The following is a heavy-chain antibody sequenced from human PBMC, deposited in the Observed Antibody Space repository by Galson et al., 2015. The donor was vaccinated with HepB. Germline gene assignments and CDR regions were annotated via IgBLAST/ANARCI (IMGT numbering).Heavy chain of an antibody. CDR3: AKGGSGIAVAGPPFFLNYFDY. D-gene: IGHD6-19*01. V-gene: IGHV3-23*01. CDR2: ISGSGSST. J-gene: IGHJ4*02. CDR1: GFTFSNYA. Sequence: SLRLSCAASGFTFSNYAMSWVRQAPGKGLEWVSAISGSGSSTYYADSVKGRFTISRDNSKNTLYLQMSSLRAEDTAVYYCAKGGSGIAVAGPPFFLNYFDYWGQGTLVTVSS.